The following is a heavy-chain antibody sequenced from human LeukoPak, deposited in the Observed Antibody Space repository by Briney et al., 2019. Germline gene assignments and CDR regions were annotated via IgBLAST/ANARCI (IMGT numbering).Heavy chain of an antibody. CDR2: FDPEDGET. Sequence: GASVKVSCKVSGYTLTELSMHWVRQAPGKGLEWMGGFDPEDGETIYAQKFQGRVTMTEDTSTDTAYMELSSLRSEDTAVYYCAKVWFDWLSVSYYYYYMDVWGKGTTVTISS. V-gene: IGHV1-24*01. CDR1: GYTLTELS. CDR3: AKVWFDWLSVSYYYYYMDV. D-gene: IGHD3-9*01. J-gene: IGHJ6*03.